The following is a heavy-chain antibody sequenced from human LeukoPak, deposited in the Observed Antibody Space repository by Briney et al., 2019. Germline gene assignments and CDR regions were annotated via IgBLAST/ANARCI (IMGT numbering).Heavy chain of an antibody. D-gene: IGHD2-15*01. CDR2: ISYDGSNK. J-gene: IGHJ4*02. Sequence: PGRSLRLSCAASGFTFSSYAMHWARQAPGKGLDWVAVISYDGSNKYYADSVKGRFTISRDNSKNTLYLQMNSLRAEDTAVYYCARGRYCSGGSCNDRFSSDYWGQGTLVTVSS. CDR1: GFTFSSYA. V-gene: IGHV3-30-3*01. CDR3: ARGRYCSGGSCNDRFSSDY.